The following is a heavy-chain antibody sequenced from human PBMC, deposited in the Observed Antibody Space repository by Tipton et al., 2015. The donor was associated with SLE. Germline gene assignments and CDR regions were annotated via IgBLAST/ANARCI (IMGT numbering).Heavy chain of an antibody. V-gene: IGHV4-4*07. Sequence: GSLRLSCTVSGGSISGYYWSWVRQPAGKGLEWIGRIYTSASTIYNPSLKSRVTLSSDTSKNQFSLRVRSVTAADTAVYYCARGGGSYYDYWGQGTLVTVS. J-gene: IGHJ4*02. CDR1: GGSISGYY. D-gene: IGHD1-26*01. CDR3: ARGGGSYYDY. CDR2: IYTSAST.